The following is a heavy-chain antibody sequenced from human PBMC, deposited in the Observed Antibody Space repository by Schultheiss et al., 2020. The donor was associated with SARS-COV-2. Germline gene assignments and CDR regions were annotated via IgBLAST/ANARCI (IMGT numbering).Heavy chain of an antibody. CDR2: ISGSGGST. Sequence: GESLKISCAASGFTFSSYAMSWVRQAPGKGLEWVSAISGSGGSTYYADSVKGRFTISRDNSKNTLYLQMNSLRAEDTAVYYCAKDRGIFGVALNMDVWGKGTTVTVSS. D-gene: IGHD3-3*01. CDR1: GFTFSSYA. V-gene: IGHV3-23*01. CDR3: AKDRGIFGVALNMDV. J-gene: IGHJ6*03.